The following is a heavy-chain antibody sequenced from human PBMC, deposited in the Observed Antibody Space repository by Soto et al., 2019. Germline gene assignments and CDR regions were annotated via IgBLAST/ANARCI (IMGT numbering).Heavy chain of an antibody. V-gene: IGHV4-61*01. CDR1: GGSVSSGSYY. CDR2: IYYSGST. D-gene: IGHD2-21*02. J-gene: IGHJ1*01. CDR3: AWSGGDPSGEYFQH. Sequence: AETLSLTCTVSGGSVSSGSYYWSWIRQPPGKGLEWIGYIYYSGSTNYNPSLKSRVTISVDTSKNQFSLKLSSVTAADTAVYYCAWSGGDPSGEYFQHWGQGTLVTVSS.